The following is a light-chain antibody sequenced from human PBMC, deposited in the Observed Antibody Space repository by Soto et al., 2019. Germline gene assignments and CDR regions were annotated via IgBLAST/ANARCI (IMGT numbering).Light chain of an antibody. Sequence: DIQMTQSPSTLSASLGDRFTITCRASQSISSWLAWYQQKPGKAPKXLIYKASSLESGVPSRFSGSGSGTECTLTINSLQADDFATYYCQQHNSFSITFGQGTRLEIK. CDR3: QQHNSFSIT. CDR2: KAS. V-gene: IGKV1-5*03. CDR1: QSISSW. J-gene: IGKJ5*01.